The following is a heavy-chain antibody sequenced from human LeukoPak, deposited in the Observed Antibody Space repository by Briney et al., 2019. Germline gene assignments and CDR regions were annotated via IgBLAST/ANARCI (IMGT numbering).Heavy chain of an antibody. D-gene: IGHD4-17*01. CDR3: AKQRAFSPVTNFDC. V-gene: IGHV3-23*01. CDR2: ITGTGGST. CDR1: GFTFSNYA. J-gene: IGHJ4*02. Sequence: GGSLRLSCAASGFTFSNYAMSWVRQAPGEGLEWVSSITGTGGSTYYADSAKGRFTISRDSSMNTLYLQMNSLRAEDTAVYYCAKQRAFSPVTNFDCWGQGTLVTVSS.